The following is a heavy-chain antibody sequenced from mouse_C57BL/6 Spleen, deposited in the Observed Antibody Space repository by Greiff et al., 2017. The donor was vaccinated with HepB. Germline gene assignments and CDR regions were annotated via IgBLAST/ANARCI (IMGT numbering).Heavy chain of an antibody. CDR3: ARSGYYGSSNWYFDV. V-gene: IGHV5-17*01. J-gene: IGHJ1*03. CDR1: GFTFSDYG. CDR2: ISSGSSTI. D-gene: IGHD1-1*01. Sequence: VQLKESGGGLVKPGGSLKLSCAASGFTFSDYGMHWVRQAPEKGLEWVAYISSGSSTIYYADTVKGRFTISRDNAKNTLLLQMTSLRSEDTAMYYCARSGYYGSSNWYFDVWGTWTTVTVSS.